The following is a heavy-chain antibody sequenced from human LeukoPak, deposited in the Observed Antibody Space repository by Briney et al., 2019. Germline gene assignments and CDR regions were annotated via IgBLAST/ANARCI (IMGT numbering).Heavy chain of an antibody. Sequence: ASVKVSCKASGYTFTSYAMNWVRQAPGQGLEWMGWINTNTGNPTYAQGFTGRFVFSLDTSVSTTYLQISSLKAEDTAVYYCARWYYDFWSGYHEVWFDPWGQGTLVTVSS. CDR2: INTNTGNP. J-gene: IGHJ5*02. CDR3: ARWYYDFWSGYHEVWFDP. D-gene: IGHD3-3*01. V-gene: IGHV7-4-1*02. CDR1: GYTFTSYA.